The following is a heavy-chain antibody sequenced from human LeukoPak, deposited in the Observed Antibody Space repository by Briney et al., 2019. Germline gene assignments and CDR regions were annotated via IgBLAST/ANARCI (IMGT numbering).Heavy chain of an antibody. CDR3: ARVSSGYTNWFDP. CDR1: GGSISSHY. CDR2: IYYSGST. Sequence: SETLSLTCTVSGGSISSHYWSWIRQPPGKGLEWIGYIYYSGSTNYNPSLKSRVTISVDTSKNQFSLKLSSVTAADTAVYYCARVSSGYTNWFDPWGQGTLVTVSS. J-gene: IGHJ5*02. V-gene: IGHV4-59*11. D-gene: IGHD3-22*01.